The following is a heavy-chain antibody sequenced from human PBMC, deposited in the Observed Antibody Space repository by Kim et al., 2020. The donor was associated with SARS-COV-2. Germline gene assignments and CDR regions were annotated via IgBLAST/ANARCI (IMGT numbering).Heavy chain of an antibody. D-gene: IGHD6-19*01. Sequence: GGSLRLSCAASGFTFSSYSMNWVRQAPGKGLEWVSSISSSSSYIYYADSVKGRFTISRDNAKNSLYLQMNSLRAEDTAVYYCARDKTQWLVRDGFDYWGQGTLVTVSS. V-gene: IGHV3-21*01. J-gene: IGHJ4*02. CDR1: GFTFSSYS. CDR3: ARDKTQWLVRDGFDY. CDR2: ISSSSSYI.